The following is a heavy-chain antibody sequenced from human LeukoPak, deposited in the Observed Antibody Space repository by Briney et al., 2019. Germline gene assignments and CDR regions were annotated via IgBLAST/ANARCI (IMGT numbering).Heavy chain of an antibody. CDR1: GFTFSSYA. Sequence: PGGSLRLSCAASGFTFSSYAMSWVRQAPGKGLEWVSAISGSGGSTYYADSVKGRFTISRDNSKNTLYLQMNSLRAEDTAVYYCAKFLNAKYRRAEYFQHWGQGTLVTVSS. D-gene: IGHD2-2*02. CDR3: AKFLNAKYRRAEYFQH. J-gene: IGHJ1*01. V-gene: IGHV3-23*01. CDR2: ISGSGGST.